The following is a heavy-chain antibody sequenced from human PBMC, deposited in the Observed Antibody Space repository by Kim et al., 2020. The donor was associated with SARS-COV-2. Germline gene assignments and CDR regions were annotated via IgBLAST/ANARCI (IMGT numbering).Heavy chain of an antibody. Sequence: ASVKVSCKASGYTFTSYAMHWVRQAPGQRLEWMGWINAGNGNTKYSQKFQGRVTITRDTSASTAYMELSSLRSEDTAVYYCARDYGGSGKYQLLKYYFDYWGQGTLVTVSS. CDR3: ARDYGGSGKYQLLKYYFDY. J-gene: IGHJ4*02. D-gene: IGHD2-2*01. CDR2: INAGNGNT. CDR1: GYTFTSYA. V-gene: IGHV1-3*01.